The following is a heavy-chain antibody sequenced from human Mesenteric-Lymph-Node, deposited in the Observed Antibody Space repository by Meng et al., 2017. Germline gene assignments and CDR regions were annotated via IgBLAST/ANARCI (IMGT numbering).Heavy chain of an antibody. CDR3: AGDEGGGSWYYFDY. Sequence: SQTLSLTCAVYGGSFSGYYWSWIRQPPGKGLEWIGEINHSGSTSYNPSLKSRITMSVDTSKNQFSLKVTSVTAADTAVYYCAGDEGGGSWYYFDYWGQGTLVTVSS. CDR2: INHSGST. J-gene: IGHJ4*02. V-gene: IGHV4-34*10. D-gene: IGHD6-13*01. CDR1: GGSFSGYY.